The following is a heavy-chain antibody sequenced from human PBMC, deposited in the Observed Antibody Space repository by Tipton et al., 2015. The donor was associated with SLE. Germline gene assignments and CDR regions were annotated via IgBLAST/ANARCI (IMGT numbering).Heavy chain of an antibody. V-gene: IGHV3-30-3*01. Sequence: SLRLSCAASGFTFSSYAMHWVRQAPGKGLEWVAVISYDGSNKYYADSVKGRFTISRDNSKNTLYLQMNSLRAEDTAVYYCASITGTSNDFDYWGQGTLVTVSS. CDR3: ASITGTSNDFDY. CDR2: ISYDGSNK. D-gene: IGHD1-20*01. J-gene: IGHJ4*02. CDR1: GFTFSSYA.